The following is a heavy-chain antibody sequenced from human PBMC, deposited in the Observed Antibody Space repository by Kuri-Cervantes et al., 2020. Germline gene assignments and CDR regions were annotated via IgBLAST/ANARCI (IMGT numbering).Heavy chain of an antibody. D-gene: IGHD6-19*01. CDR2: ISYDGSNK. CDR1: GFTVSSNY. Sequence: LSLTCAASGFTVSSNYMSWVRQAPGKGLEWVAVISYDGSNKYYADSVKGRFTISRDNSKNTLYLQMNSLRAEDTAVYYCARGGLLPVPIWFDPWGQGTLVTVSS. J-gene: IGHJ5*02. CDR3: ARGGLLPVPIWFDP. V-gene: IGHV3-30*07.